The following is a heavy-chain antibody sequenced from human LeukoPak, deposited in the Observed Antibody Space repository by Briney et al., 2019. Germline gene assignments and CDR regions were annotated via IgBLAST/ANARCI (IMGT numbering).Heavy chain of an antibody. J-gene: IGHJ5*02. CDR2: INYDGGNT. Sequence: GGSLRLSCAASGFTFSRYTMSWVRQAPGKGLEWVSAINYDGGNTYYPDSVKGRFTISRDDAKNTLYLQMNSLRAEDTAVYYCVRGGESTWSWGQGTLVTVSS. CDR1: GFTFSRYT. D-gene: IGHD2-15*01. CDR3: VRGGESTWS. V-gene: IGHV3-23*01.